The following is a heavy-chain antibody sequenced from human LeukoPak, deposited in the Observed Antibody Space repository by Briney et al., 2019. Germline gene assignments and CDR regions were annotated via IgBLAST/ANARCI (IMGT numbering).Heavy chain of an antibody. CDR1: GGSISSSSYY. CDR2: IYYSGST. Sequence: SETLSLTCTVSGGSISSSSYYWGWIRQPPGKGLEWIGSIYYSGSTYYNPSVKSRVTIAVDTSKNQFSLKLSSVTAEDTAVYYCARQGDYYDSRGGNWFDPWGQGTLVTVSS. D-gene: IGHD3-22*01. CDR3: ARQGDYYDSRGGNWFDP. J-gene: IGHJ5*02. V-gene: IGHV4-39*01.